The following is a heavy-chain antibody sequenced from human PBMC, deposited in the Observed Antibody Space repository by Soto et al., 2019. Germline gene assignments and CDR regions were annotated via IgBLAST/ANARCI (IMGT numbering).Heavy chain of an antibody. D-gene: IGHD2-2*01. CDR3: ARGVYCSSTSCYWGMDV. V-gene: IGHV4-34*01. Sequence: SETLSLTCGVYGGSFSGYYWSWIRQPPGKGLEWIGEMNHGGTTNYNPSLKSRVTLSVDTSKNQFSLKLNSVTAADTAVYYCARGVYCSSTSCYWGMDVWGQGTTVTVSS. CDR1: GGSFSGYY. J-gene: IGHJ6*02. CDR2: MNHGGTT.